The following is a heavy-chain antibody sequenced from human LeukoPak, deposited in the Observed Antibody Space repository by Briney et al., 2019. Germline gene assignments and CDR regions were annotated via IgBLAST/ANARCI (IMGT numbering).Heavy chain of an antibody. CDR3: VRGVGVSRFNYLDS. Sequence: GGSLRLSCAASGFSFSSIGMHCVRQAPGKGLEWEGVIWYDASNKYYADSVKGRFTISRDNSKNTLYLQMNSLRDDDTAVYYCVRGVGVSRFNYLDSWGQGTLVIVSS. J-gene: IGHJ4*02. V-gene: IGHV3-33*01. CDR1: GFSFSSIG. D-gene: IGHD6-13*01. CDR2: IWYDASNK.